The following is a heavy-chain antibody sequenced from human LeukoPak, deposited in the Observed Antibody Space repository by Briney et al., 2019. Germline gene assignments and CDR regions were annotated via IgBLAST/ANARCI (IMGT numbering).Heavy chain of an antibody. CDR3: ARDRSCFDY. CDR1: GFTFSSFA. V-gene: IGHV3-30*04. CDR2: ISNDGRYK. J-gene: IGHJ4*02. Sequence: PGGSLRLSCVAYGFTFSSFAVHWVRQAPGKGLEWVAVISNDGRYKDYADSVKGRFTISRDNSKDTLYLQMNGRRAVDTAVYYCARDRSCFDYWGQGALVIVSS.